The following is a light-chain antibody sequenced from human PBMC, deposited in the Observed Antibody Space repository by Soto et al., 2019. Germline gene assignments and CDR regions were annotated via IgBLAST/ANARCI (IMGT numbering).Light chain of an antibody. CDR2: EVS. J-gene: IGLJ2*01. CDR1: SSDVAAYNY. Sequence: QSVLTQPPSASGSPGQSVTISCTGTSSDVAAYNYVSWYQQHPGKAPKLLIYEVSERPSGVPDRFSGSKSANTASLTVSGLQAEDEADYYCSSYAGNNNLVFGGVTKLTVL. V-gene: IGLV2-8*01. CDR3: SSYAGNNNLV.